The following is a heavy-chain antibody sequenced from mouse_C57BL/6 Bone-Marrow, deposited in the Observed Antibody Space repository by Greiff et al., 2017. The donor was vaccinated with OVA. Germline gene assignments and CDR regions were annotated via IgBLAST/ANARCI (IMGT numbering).Heavy chain of an antibody. J-gene: IGHJ1*03. V-gene: IGHV1-55*01. Sequence: QVQLQQPGAELVKPGASVKMSCKASGYTFTSYWITWVKQRPGQGLEWIGDIYPGSGSTNYNEKLKSKATLTVDKSTSPAYMQLSSLTSEDSAFYYCARSGLNWYFDVWGTGTTVTVSS. D-gene: IGHD1-3*01. CDR3: ARSGLNWYFDV. CDR1: GYTFTSYW. CDR2: IYPGSGST.